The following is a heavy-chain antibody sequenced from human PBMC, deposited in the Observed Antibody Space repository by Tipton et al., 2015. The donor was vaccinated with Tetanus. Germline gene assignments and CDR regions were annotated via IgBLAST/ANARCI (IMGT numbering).Heavy chain of an antibody. J-gene: IGHJ3*01. CDR1: GGSISSYY. V-gene: IGHV4-59*01. D-gene: IGHD2-21*01. Sequence: LRLSCTVSGGSISSYYWTWIRQPPGRGLEWIGYVHYSGSTNYSPSLRSRVTLSVDTSKNQFSLKLSSVTAADTAVYYCARRSHIGAPVWGQGTLVTVAS. CDR2: VHYSGST. CDR3: ARRSHIGAPV.